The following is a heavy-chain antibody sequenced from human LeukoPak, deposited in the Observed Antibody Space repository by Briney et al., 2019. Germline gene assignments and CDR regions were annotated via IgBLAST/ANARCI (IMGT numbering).Heavy chain of an antibody. CDR2: IYYSGST. CDR1: GGSISNSSYC. J-gene: IGHJ4*02. V-gene: IGHV4-39*01. Sequence: SSETLSLTCTVSGGSISNSSYCWGWIRQPPGKGLEWIGSIYYSGSTYYNPSLKSRVTISVDTSKNQFSLNLSSVTAADTAVYSCARQDTAMDPYDYWGQGTLVTVSP. CDR3: ARQDTAMDPYDY. D-gene: IGHD5-18*01.